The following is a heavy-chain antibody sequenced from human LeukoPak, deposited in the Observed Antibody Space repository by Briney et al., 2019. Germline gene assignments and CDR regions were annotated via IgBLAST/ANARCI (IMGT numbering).Heavy chain of an antibody. Sequence: GGSLRLSCAASGFTFDDYAMHWVRQAPGKGLEWVSGISWNSGSIGYADSVKGRFTISRDNAKNSLYLQVNSLRAEDMALYYCAKGRSSGWYYFDYWGQGTLVTVSS. V-gene: IGHV3-9*03. CDR3: AKGRSSGWYYFDY. CDR2: ISWNSGSI. D-gene: IGHD6-19*01. CDR1: GFTFDDYA. J-gene: IGHJ4*02.